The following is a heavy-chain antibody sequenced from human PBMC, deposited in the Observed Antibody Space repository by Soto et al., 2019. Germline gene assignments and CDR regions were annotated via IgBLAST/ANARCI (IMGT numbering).Heavy chain of an antibody. CDR3: ARGFPYYDFWSGYYRDNWFDP. Sequence: QLQLQESGPGLVKPSETLSLTCTVSGGSISSSSYYWGWIRQPPGKGLEWIGSIYYSGSTYYNPSLKRRVTISVDTSKNQFSLKLSSVTAADTAVYYCARGFPYYDFWSGYYRDNWFDPWGQGTLVTVSS. CDR1: GGSISSSSYY. D-gene: IGHD3-3*01. V-gene: IGHV4-39*01. J-gene: IGHJ5*02. CDR2: IYYSGST.